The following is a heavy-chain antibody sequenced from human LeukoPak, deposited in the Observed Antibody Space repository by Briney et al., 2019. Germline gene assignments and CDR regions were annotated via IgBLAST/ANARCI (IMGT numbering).Heavy chain of an antibody. CDR1: GGSISSGGYY. CDR3: ARVVIFATPDP. V-gene: IGHV4-31*03. J-gene: IGHJ5*02. Sequence: SETLSLTCTVSGGSISSGGYYWSWIRQHPGKGLEWIGYIYYSGSTYYNPSLKSRVTISVDTSKNQFSLKLSSVTAADTAVYYCARVVIFATPDPWGQGTLVTVSS. CDR2: IYYSGST. D-gene: IGHD3-3*01.